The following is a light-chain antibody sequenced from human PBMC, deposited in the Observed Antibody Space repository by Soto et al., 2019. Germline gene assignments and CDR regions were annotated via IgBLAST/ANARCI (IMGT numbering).Light chain of an antibody. Sequence: QSALTQPPSASGSPGQSVTVSCTGTSSDVGLYDYVSWYQQHPGKAPKLIIYEVSKRPSGVPDRFSGSKSGNSASLTVSGLQAEDEADYYCSSYVGNNNHHGFGTWTKLTVL. CDR2: EVS. CDR1: SSDVGLYDY. V-gene: IGLV2-8*01. CDR3: SSYVGNNNHHG. J-gene: IGLJ1*01.